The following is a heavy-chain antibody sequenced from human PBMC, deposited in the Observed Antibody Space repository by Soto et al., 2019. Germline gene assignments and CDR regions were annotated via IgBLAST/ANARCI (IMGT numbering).Heavy chain of an antibody. CDR1: GFTFSSYG. D-gene: IGHD2-2*01. V-gene: IGHV3-30*18. CDR2: ISYDGSNK. Sequence: PGGSLRLSCAASGFTFSSYGMHWVRQAPGKGLEWVAVISYDGSNKYYADSVKGRFTISRDNSKNTLYLQMNSLRAEDTAVYYCAKDQEYQLLVFWDAFDIWGQGTMVTVSS. CDR3: AKDQEYQLLVFWDAFDI. J-gene: IGHJ3*02.